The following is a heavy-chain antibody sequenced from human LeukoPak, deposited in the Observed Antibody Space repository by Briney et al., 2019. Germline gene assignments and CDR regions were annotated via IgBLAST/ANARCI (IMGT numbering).Heavy chain of an antibody. CDR1: GYSFTSYL. CDR2: IYPGDSDT. J-gene: IGHJ3*02. D-gene: IGHD3-9*01. Sequence: PGESLKISCKASGYSFTSYLIGWVRQMPGKGLEWIGMIYPGDSDTRYSPSFQGQVTISADKSISTASLQWSSLKASDPPMYYCARPSYYDILTGYYSDAFDIWGQGTMVTVLS. V-gene: IGHV5-51*01. CDR3: ARPSYYDILTGYYSDAFDI.